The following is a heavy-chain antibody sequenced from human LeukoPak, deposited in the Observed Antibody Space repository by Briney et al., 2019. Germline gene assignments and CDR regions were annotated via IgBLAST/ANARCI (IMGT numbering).Heavy chain of an antibody. Sequence: GGSLRLSCAASGFTFSSYAMSWVRQAPGKGLEWVSAISGSGGSTYYADSAKGRFTISRDNSKNTLYLQMNSLRAEDTAVYYCAKDLERRPIVVVPAATPFDYWGQGTLVTVSS. D-gene: IGHD2-2*01. CDR1: GFTFSSYA. V-gene: IGHV3-23*01. J-gene: IGHJ4*02. CDR3: AKDLERRPIVVVPAATPFDY. CDR2: ISGSGGST.